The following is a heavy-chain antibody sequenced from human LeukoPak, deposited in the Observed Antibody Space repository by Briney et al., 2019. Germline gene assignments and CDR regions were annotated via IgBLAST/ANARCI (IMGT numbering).Heavy chain of an antibody. D-gene: IGHD1-7*01. J-gene: IGHJ4*02. V-gene: IGHV3-30*18. CDR2: ISYDGRNK. Sequence: GGSLRLSCAASGFTFSSYAMSWVRQAPGKGLEWGGLEWVAFISYDGRNKYHVDSVKGRFTISRDNSKNTLYLQMNNLRPDDTAMYFCAKDLKKKRAGTLGGLFDFWGQGTLVTVSS. CDR3: AKDLKKKRAGTLGGLFDF. CDR1: GFTFSSYA.